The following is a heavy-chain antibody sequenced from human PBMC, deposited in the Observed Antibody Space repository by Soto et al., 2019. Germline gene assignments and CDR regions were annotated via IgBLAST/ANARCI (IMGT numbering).Heavy chain of an antibody. CDR2: INPSGGYT. J-gene: IGHJ4*02. V-gene: IGHV1-18*01. Sequence: GASVKVSCKASVYTFTSCGISWVRQAPGQGLEWMGWINPSGGYTTYAQRFLGRVTMTSDTSTSTVHMELGSLTSEDTAVYYCARGGGIVVVTAPYGHWGQGTLVTVSS. CDR1: VYTFTSCG. D-gene: IGHD2-21*02. CDR3: ARGGGIVVVTAPYGH.